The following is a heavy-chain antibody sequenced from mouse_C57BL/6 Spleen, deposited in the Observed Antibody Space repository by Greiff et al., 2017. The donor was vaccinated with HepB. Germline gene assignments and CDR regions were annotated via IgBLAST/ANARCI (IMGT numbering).Heavy chain of an antibody. V-gene: IGHV6-3*01. D-gene: IGHD2-4*01. CDR1: GFTFSNYW. Sequence: EVQRVESGGGLVQPGGSMKLSCVASGFTFSNYWMNWVRQSPEKGLEWVAQIRLKSDNYATHYAESVKGRFTISRDDSKSSVYLQMNNLRAEDTGIYYCTDYDGGRFAYWGQGTLVTVSA. CDR3: TDYDGGRFAY. J-gene: IGHJ3*01. CDR2: IRLKSDNYAT.